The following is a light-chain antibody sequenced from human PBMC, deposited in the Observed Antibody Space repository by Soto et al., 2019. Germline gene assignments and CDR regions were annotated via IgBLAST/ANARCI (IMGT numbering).Light chain of an antibody. CDR3: QQYNSYPT. Sequence: DIHMTQSPSSLSASVGDRVTITCRASQSISTYLIWYQQKPGKAPKLLIYDASSLESGVPSRFSGSGSGTEFTLTISSLQPDDFATYYCQQYNSYPTFGQGTKVDVK. CDR1: QSISTY. V-gene: IGKV1-5*01. CDR2: DAS. J-gene: IGKJ1*01.